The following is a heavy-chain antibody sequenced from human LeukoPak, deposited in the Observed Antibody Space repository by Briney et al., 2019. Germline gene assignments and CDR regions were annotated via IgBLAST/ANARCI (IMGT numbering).Heavy chain of an antibody. CDR1: GFTFSGYT. J-gene: IGHJ4*02. CDR3: ARSFYNWSPYFDY. V-gene: IGHV3-30-3*01. Sequence: GRSPRLSCAASGFTFSGYTMYWVRRAPGKGLEWLAAITHDGSEKFYADSVKGRFTISRDNAKNTLYLQMNSLRAEDTAVYYCARSFYNWSPYFDYWGQGTLVTVSP. D-gene: IGHD1-20*01. CDR2: ITHDGSEK.